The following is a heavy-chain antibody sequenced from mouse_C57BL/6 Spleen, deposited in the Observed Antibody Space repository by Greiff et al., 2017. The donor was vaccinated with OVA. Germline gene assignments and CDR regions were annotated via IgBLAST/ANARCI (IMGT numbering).Heavy chain of an antibody. CDR3: ASIYYDYDDVWYFDV. J-gene: IGHJ1*03. CDR2: ISYDGSN. CDR1: GYSITSGYY. V-gene: IGHV3-6*01. Sequence: EVQRVESGPGLVKPSQSLSLTCSVTGYSITSGYYWNWIRQFPGNKLEWMGYISYDGSNNYNPSLKNRISITRDTSKNQFFLKLNSVTTEDTATYYCASIYYDYDDVWYFDVWGTGTTVTVSS. D-gene: IGHD2-4*01.